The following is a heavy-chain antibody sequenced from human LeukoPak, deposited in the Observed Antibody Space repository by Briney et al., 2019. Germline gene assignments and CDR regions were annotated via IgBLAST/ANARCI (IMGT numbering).Heavy chain of an antibody. CDR2: MYYSGST. CDR1: GGSVSTYY. CDR3: ARVSTYYDFWSGYPSV. J-gene: IGHJ4*02. V-gene: IGHV4-59*08. D-gene: IGHD3-3*01. Sequence: PSETLSLTCTVSGGSVSTYYWSWIRQPPGKGLEWIGYMYYSGSTNYNPSLMSRVTISVDTSKNQFSLKLSSVTAADTAVYYCARVSTYYDFWSGYPSVWGQGTLVTVSS.